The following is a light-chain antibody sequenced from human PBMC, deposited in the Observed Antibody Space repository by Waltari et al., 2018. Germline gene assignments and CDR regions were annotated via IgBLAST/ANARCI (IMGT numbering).Light chain of an antibody. Sequence: QAGLTQPPSLSRDLGQTATLTCTGNKNNVANQGAAWLQQHRGHPPKLLSFRSNNRPSGISERFSASTSGNPASLTITGLQPDDEADYYCSAWDSDLVAVVFGGGTKLTVL. J-gene: IGLJ3*02. CDR1: KNNVANQG. CDR2: RSN. CDR3: SAWDSDLVAVV. V-gene: IGLV10-54*04.